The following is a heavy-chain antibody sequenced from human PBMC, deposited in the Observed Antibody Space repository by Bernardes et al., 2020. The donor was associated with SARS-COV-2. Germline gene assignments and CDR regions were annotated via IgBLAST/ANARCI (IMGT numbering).Heavy chain of an antibody. CDR1: GVTLSSYA. CDR3: AKGLETTSNLDH. CDR2: ITGNAETT. D-gene: IGHD4-4*01. Sequence: VGSLRLSCAASGVTLSSYAMFWVRQAPGQGLEWVSGITGNAETTYYADFAKGRFTVSRDSSKNTLYLQMNSLRVEDTAMYYCAKGLETTSNLDHWGQGTLVTVSS. J-gene: IGHJ4*02. V-gene: IGHV3-23*01.